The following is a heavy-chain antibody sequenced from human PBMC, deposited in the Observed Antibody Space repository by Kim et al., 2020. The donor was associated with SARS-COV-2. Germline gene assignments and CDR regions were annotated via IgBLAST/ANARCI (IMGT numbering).Heavy chain of an antibody. Sequence: GESLKISCKGSGYSFTNYWIAWVRQMSGQVLEWMGIVYPDKSDTTYSPSFRGKVTISVDKSINTAYLQWSSLKASDTAMFFCARHGGYHSSGWYSDYWGQ. CDR3: ARHGGYHSSGWYSDY. CDR1: GYSFTNYW. J-gene: IGHJ4*02. D-gene: IGHD6-19*01. V-gene: IGHV5-51*01. CDR2: VYPDKSDT.